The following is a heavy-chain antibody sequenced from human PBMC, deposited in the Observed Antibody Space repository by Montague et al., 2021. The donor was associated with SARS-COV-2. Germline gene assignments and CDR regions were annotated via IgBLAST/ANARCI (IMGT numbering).Heavy chain of an antibody. J-gene: IGHJ4*02. Sequence: SETLSLTCTVSGGSISNYYWSWIRQPAGKGLEWIGRIYSSGSTNYNPSLKSRISMSVDTSKNRFSLELGSVTAADTAIYYCARDYSHCSGGSCVFDYWGQGTLVTVSS. CDR3: ARDYSHCSGGSCVFDY. CDR2: IYSSGST. D-gene: IGHD2-15*01. CDR1: GGSISNYY. V-gene: IGHV4-4*07.